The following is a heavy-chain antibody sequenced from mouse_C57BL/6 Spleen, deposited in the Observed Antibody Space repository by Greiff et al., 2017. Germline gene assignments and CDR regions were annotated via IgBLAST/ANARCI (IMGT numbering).Heavy chain of an antibody. J-gene: IGHJ2*01. CDR1: GYTFTSYT. CDR3: ARYHYYGSSSFDY. CDR2: INPSSGYT. Sequence: VQLQESGAELARPGASVKMSCKASGYTFTSYTMHWVKQRPGQGLEWIGYINPSSGYTKYNQKFKDKATLTADKSSSTAYMQLSSLTSEDSAVYYCARYHYYGSSSFDYWGQGTTLTVSS. V-gene: IGHV1-4*01. D-gene: IGHD1-1*01.